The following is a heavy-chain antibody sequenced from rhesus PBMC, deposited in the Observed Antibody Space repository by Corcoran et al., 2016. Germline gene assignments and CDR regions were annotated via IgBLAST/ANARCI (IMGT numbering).Heavy chain of an antibody. D-gene: IGHD5-36*01. CDR3: ARGGRYGYWYFDL. V-gene: IGHV4S2*01. Sequence: QVQLQESGPGLVKPSETLPLTCAVSGASISSNYWSWIRQAPGRGLEWIGRIYGSGGSTDYNPSLNSRVTISIDTSKNQFSLKLSSVTAADTAVYYCARGGRYGYWYFDLWGPGTPITISS. CDR1: GASISSNY. J-gene: IGHJ2*01. CDR2: IYGSGGST.